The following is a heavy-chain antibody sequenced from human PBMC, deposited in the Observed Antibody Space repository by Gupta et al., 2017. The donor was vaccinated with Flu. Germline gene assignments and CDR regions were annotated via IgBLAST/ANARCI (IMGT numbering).Heavy chain of an antibody. V-gene: IGHV3-43*01. J-gene: IGHJ6*03. D-gene: IGHD2-2*01. Sequence: DSMKGRFTISRDNSKNSLYLQMNSLRTEDTALYYCAKTHCSSTSCFNYMDVWGKGTTVTVSS. CDR3: AKTHCSSTSCFNYMDV.